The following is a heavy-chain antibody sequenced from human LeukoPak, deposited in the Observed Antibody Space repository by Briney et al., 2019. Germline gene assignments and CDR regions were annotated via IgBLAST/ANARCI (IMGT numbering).Heavy chain of an antibody. V-gene: IGHV3-23*01. Sequence: GGSLRLSCAASGFTSSSYAMSWVRQAPGKGLEWVSGISGSGGSTYYADSVKGRFTISRDNSKNTLYLQMNSLRAEDTAVYYCAKARPAAIRGYYFDYWGQGTLVTVPS. D-gene: IGHD2-2*02. CDR2: ISGSGGST. CDR3: AKARPAAIRGYYFDY. J-gene: IGHJ4*02. CDR1: GFTSSSYA.